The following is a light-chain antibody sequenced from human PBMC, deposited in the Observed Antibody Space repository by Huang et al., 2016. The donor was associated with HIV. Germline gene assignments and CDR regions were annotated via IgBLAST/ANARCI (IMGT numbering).Light chain of an antibody. Sequence: DIQMTQSPSAMSAYVGDRVTFTCRASEDIRNYLVWLQQKPGEGPRRLIYGASNLHSGVPSRFSGSGSATDFTLTINSLQPEDFATYYCLQYDSYPRTFGQGTRLEV. CDR1: EDIRNY. V-gene: IGKV1-17*03. J-gene: IGKJ2*01. CDR2: GAS. CDR3: LQYDSYPRT.